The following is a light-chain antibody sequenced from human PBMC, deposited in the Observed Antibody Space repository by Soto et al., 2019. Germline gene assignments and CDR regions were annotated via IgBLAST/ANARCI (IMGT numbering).Light chain of an antibody. CDR1: QYISSW. CDR2: DAS. J-gene: IGKJ5*01. V-gene: IGKV1-12*01. Sequence: DIQMTQSPSSVSASVGDRVTITCRASQYISSWVAWYQQKPGKAPRLLIYDASNLQSGVPSRFSGSGSGTDFTLTISRLQPEDFSSYYCQQANSFPPTFGLGTRLEIK. CDR3: QQANSFPPT.